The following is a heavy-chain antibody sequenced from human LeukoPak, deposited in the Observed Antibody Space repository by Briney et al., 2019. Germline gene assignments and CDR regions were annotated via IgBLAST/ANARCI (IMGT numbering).Heavy chain of an antibody. CDR2: IYYSGST. D-gene: IGHD3-10*01. CDR3: ARVPYYYGSGSYTFDY. CDR1: GDSISTYY. J-gene: IGHJ4*02. Sequence: KASETLSLTCTVSGDSISTYYWSWIRQPPGKGLEWIGYIYYSGSTYYNPSLKSRVTISVDTSKNQFSLKLSSVTAADTAVYYCARVPYYYGSGSYTFDYWGQGTLVTVSS. V-gene: IGHV4-59*12.